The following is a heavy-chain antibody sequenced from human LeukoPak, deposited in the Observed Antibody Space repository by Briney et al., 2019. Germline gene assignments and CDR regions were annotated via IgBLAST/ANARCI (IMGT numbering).Heavy chain of an antibody. CDR2: ISWDGGNI. V-gene: IGHV3-43D*03. CDR1: GFTFDDYA. CDR3: ARGVQLWGHYMDV. D-gene: IGHD5-18*01. J-gene: IGHJ6*03. Sequence: GGSLRLSCAASGFTFDDYAMHWVRQAPGKGLEWVSFISWDGGNIYYTDSVQGRFTISRDNSKKSLYLQMNSLRVDDTAMYYCARGVQLWGHYMDVWGKGTTVTISS.